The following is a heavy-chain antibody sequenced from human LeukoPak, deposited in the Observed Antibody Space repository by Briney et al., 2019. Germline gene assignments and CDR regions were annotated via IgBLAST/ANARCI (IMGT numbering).Heavy chain of an antibody. V-gene: IGHV3-43*01. D-gene: IGHD6-19*01. Sequence: GGSLRLSCAASGFTFAEYTMHRVRQAPGKGLEWVSLISWNGARIHYGDSVKGRFTISRDNSKNSLYLQMNSLRTEDTALYYCVKDLVAASENVRGWYPMDYWGQGTLVTVSS. J-gene: IGHJ4*02. CDR1: GFTFAEYT. CDR2: ISWNGARI. CDR3: VKDLVAASENVRGWYPMDY.